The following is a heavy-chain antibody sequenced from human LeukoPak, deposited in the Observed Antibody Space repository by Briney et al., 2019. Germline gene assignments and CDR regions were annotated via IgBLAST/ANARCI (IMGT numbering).Heavy chain of an antibody. CDR1: GFTFSSYG. CDR3: ARDRGSYRGEAIDY. Sequence: GGSLRLSCAPSGFTFSSYGMHWVRQAPGKGLERGAFIRDGGSNEYYADSVKGRFTISRDNSNNTLYLQMNSLRAEDTAVYYCARDRGSYRGEAIDYWGQGTLVTVSS. J-gene: IGHJ4*02. V-gene: IGHV3-30*02. D-gene: IGHD1-26*01. CDR2: IRDGGSNE.